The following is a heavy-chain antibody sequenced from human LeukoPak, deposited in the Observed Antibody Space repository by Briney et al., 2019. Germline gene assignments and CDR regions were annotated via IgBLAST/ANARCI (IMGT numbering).Heavy chain of an antibody. Sequence: PGGSLRLSCVASGFTFSSHAMCWVRQAPGKGLEWVSSISSSSSYIYYADSVKGRFTISRDNAKNSLYLQMNSLRAEDTAVYYCARDSSSGSPDAFDIWGQGTMVTVSS. D-gene: IGHD3-10*01. CDR2: ISSSSSYI. CDR1: GFTFSSHA. CDR3: ARDSSSGSPDAFDI. J-gene: IGHJ3*02. V-gene: IGHV3-21*01.